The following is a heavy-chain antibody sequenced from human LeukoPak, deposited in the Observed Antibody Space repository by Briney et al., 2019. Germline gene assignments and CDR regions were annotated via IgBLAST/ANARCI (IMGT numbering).Heavy chain of an antibody. D-gene: IGHD6-19*01. CDR1: GGSISSSSYY. J-gene: IGHJ3*02. V-gene: IGHV4-39*07. Sequence: SETLSLTCTVSGGSISSSSYYWGWIRQPPGKGLEWIGSIYYSGSPYYNPSLKSRVTISVDTSKNQFSLKLSSVTAADTAVYYCARGNSGWLRAFDIWGQGTMVTVSS. CDR3: ARGNSGWLRAFDI. CDR2: IYYSGSP.